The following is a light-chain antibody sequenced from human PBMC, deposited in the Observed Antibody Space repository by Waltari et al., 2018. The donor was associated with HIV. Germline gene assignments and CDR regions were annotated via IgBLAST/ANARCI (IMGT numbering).Light chain of an antibody. V-gene: IGLV3-9*01. CDR3: QVWDSSTVV. Sequence: SYELTPPLSVSVALGQTDRLTCGGNNIGPKNVHWYQQKPGQAPHLVHSRDNNRPPGTPERFSGSNSGNTATLTISRDQAGDEADYYCQVWDSSTVVFGTGTKVTVL. CDR2: RDN. CDR1: NIGPKN. J-gene: IGLJ1*01.